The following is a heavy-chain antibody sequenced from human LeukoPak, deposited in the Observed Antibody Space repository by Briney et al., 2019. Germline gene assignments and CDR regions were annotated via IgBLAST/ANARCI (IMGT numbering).Heavy chain of an antibody. J-gene: IGHJ4*02. Sequence: SETLSLTCAVYGVSFCGFDWSWIRQPPGKEREGLGGIYYSGSTNYNPSLRRLVTISVDTSKNQSSLKLSSVTAADTAVYYCARGAYYDSSGLDYWGQGTLVTVSS. CDR2: IYYSGST. CDR1: GVSFCGFD. D-gene: IGHD3-22*01. V-gene: IGHV4-59*01. CDR3: ARGAYYDSSGLDY.